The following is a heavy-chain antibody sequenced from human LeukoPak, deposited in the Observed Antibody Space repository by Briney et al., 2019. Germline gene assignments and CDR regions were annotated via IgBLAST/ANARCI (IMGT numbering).Heavy chain of an antibody. Sequence: GGSLRLSCAASGFPFSSYAMTWVRQAPGKGLEWVAALSFDETYKFYADSVKGRFIISRDNSNNTLSLEMNSLRTEDTAVYFCARGKGGPFKYWGQGTLVTVSS. CDR3: ARGKGGPFKY. D-gene: IGHD2-15*01. J-gene: IGHJ4*02. V-gene: IGHV3-30*01. CDR1: GFPFSSYA. CDR2: LSFDETYK.